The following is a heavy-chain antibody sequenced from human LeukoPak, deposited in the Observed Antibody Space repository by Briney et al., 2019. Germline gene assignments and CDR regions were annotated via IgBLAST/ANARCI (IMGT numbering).Heavy chain of an antibody. D-gene: IGHD5-12*01. CDR1: GYTFTSYY. Sequence: ASVKVSCKASGYTFTSYYMHWVRQAPGQGLEWMGIINPNSGGTNYAQKFQGRVTMTRHTSISTAYMELSRLRSDDTAVYYCARGYSGYDYFDYWGQGTLVTVSS. CDR2: INPNSGGT. J-gene: IGHJ4*02. V-gene: IGHV1-2*02. CDR3: ARGYSGYDYFDY.